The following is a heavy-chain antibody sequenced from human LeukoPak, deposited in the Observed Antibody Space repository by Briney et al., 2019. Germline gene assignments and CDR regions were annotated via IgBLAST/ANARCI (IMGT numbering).Heavy chain of an antibody. CDR1: GSTFSNAW. CDR2: IKSKTDGGTT. V-gene: IGHV3-15*01. CDR3: TTDLGLATTFDY. D-gene: IGHD1-1*01. J-gene: IGHJ4*02. Sequence: GGSLRLSCAASGSTFSNAWMSWVRQAPGKGLEWVGRIKSKTDGGTTDYAAPVKGRFTISRDDSKNTLYLQMNSLKTEDTAVYYCTTDLGLATTFDYWGQGTLVTVSS.